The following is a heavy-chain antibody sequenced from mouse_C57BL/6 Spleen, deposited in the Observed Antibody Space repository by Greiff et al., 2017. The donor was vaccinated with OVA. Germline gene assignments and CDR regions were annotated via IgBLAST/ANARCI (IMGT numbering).Heavy chain of an antibody. D-gene: IGHD1-1*01. V-gene: IGHV1-81*01. CDR2: IYPRSGNT. Sequence: QVQLKESGAELARPGASVKLSCKASGYTFTSYGISWVKQRTGQGLEWIGEIYPRSGNTYYNEKFKGKATLTADKSSSTAYMELRSLTSEDSAVYFCAGYGSSSAWFAYWGQGTLVTVSA. J-gene: IGHJ3*01. CDR1: GYTFTSYG. CDR3: AGYGSSSAWFAY.